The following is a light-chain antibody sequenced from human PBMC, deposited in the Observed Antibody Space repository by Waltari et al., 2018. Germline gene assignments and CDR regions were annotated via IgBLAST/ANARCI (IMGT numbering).Light chain of an antibody. Sequence: QSVLTQPPSVSGAPGQRVTISCTGSSPNIGAGYDVHWYQQLPGTAPKLLIYGNSNRPSGVPDRFSGSKSGTSAYLASTGLQAEDEADYYCQSYDSSLSGYVFGTGTKVTVL. J-gene: IGLJ1*01. V-gene: IGLV1-40*01. CDR2: GNS. CDR3: QSYDSSLSGYV. CDR1: SPNIGAGYD.